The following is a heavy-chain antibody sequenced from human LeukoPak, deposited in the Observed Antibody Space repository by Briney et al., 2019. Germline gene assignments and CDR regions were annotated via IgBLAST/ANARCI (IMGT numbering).Heavy chain of an antibody. CDR2: INSYTGDP. V-gene: IGHV7-4-1*02. D-gene: IGHD4-17*01. CDR3: VRDVPDGDVTTFDR. Sequence: GASVKVSCKASGYSLIRYAINWVRQAPGQAPEWIGWINSYTGDPTYAQGFTGRFVFTIDTSVNTAYLQISSLEAEDTAVYYCVRDVPDGDVTTFDRWGQGTLITVSS. J-gene: IGHJ5*02. CDR1: GYSLIRYA.